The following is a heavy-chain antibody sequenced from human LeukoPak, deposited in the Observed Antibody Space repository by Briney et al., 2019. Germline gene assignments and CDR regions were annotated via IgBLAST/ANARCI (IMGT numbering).Heavy chain of an antibody. J-gene: IGHJ4*02. Sequence: GGSLRLSCVASGFTFSSNDMSWVGQAPGKGLEWGSVFSESGGRTYYADSVKGRFTISRHTPNNTLYLQMNSLRAEDTAVYYCAKGGWLEYWGQGTLVTVSS. D-gene: IGHD6-19*01. CDR2: FSESGGRT. CDR3: AKGGWLEY. V-gene: IGHV3-23*01. CDR1: GFTFSSND.